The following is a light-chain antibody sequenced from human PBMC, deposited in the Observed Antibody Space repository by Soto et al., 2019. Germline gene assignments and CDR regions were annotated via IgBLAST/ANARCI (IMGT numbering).Light chain of an antibody. V-gene: IGKV3-20*01. CDR1: QSVSSGF. Sequence: EIVLTQSPGTLSLSPGERATLSCRASQSVSSGFLAWYQQKPGQAPSLLIYGASSRATGIPDRFSGSGSGTDFTLTISRLEPEDFAVYYCQQYGTSPRTFGQGTKVDIK. CDR3: QQYGTSPRT. CDR2: GAS. J-gene: IGKJ2*01.